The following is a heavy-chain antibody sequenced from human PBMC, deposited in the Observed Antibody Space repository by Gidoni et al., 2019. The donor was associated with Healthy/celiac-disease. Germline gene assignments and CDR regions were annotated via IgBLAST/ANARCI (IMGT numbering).Heavy chain of an antibody. V-gene: IGHV4-4*07. D-gene: IGHD4-17*01. CDR2: IYTSGST. Sequence: QVQLQESDPGLVQPSETLSLTCPVSGGSLSSYYWSWIRQPAGKGLEWIGRIYTSGSTNYNPSLKSRVTMSVDTSKNQFSLKLSSVTAADTAVYYCARDGDYGDYGWFDPWGQGTLVTVSS. CDR1: GGSLSSYY. J-gene: IGHJ5*02. CDR3: ARDGDYGDYGWFDP.